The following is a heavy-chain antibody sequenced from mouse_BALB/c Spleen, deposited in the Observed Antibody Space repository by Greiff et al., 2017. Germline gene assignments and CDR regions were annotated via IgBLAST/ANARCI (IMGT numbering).Heavy chain of an antibody. Sequence: VMLVESGPGLVAPSQSLSITCTVSGFSLTSYGVHWVRQPPGKGLEWLGVIWAGGSTNYNSALMSRLSISKDNSKSQVFLKMNSLQTDDTAMYYCAREGTTVVEGYFDVWGAGTTVTVSS. D-gene: IGHD1-1*01. J-gene: IGHJ1*01. CDR3: AREGTTVVEGYFDV. CDR1: GFSLTSYG. V-gene: IGHV2-9*02. CDR2: IWAGGST.